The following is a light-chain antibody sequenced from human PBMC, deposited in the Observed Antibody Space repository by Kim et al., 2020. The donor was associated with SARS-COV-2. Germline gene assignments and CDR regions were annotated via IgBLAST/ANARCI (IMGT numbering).Light chain of an antibody. CDR1: SSNVGNQG. CDR3: SAWDSSLSAWV. J-gene: IGLJ3*02. V-gene: IGLV10-54*01. Sequence: QAGLTQPPSVSKGLRQSATLTCTGNSSNVGNQGAAWLQQHQGHPPKLLSYRNNNRPSGISDRFSASRSGNTASLTITGLLPEDEADYYCSAWDSSLSAWVFGGGTQLTVL. CDR2: RNN.